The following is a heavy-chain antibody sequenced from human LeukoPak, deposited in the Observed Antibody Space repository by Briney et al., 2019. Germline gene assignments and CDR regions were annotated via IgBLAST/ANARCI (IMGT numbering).Heavy chain of an antibody. Sequence: ASVKVSCKASGYSFTTYYIHWVRQAPGQGLEWMGWISAYNGNTNYAQKLQGRVTMTTDTSTSTAYMELRSLRSDDTAVYYCARRGASSSWYTPFDYWGQGTLVTVSS. CDR1: GYSFTTYY. CDR2: ISAYNGNT. J-gene: IGHJ4*02. CDR3: ARRGASSSWYTPFDY. D-gene: IGHD6-13*01. V-gene: IGHV1-18*01.